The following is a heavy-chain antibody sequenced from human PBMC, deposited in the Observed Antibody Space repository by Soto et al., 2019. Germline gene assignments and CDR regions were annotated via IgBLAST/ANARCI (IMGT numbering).Heavy chain of an antibody. V-gene: IGHV4-30-2*01. Sequence: PSETLCLTCTVSNGSVSSGTYSWSWVRQLPGKGLEWIGYIYYSGTTYYTPSLKSRLTMSMDRANDHFSLNLTSVTAADTAVYFCARGHYYYGMDVWGQGITVTVYS. J-gene: IGHJ6*02. CDR3: ARGHYYYGMDV. CDR2: IYYSGTT. CDR1: NGSVSSGTYS.